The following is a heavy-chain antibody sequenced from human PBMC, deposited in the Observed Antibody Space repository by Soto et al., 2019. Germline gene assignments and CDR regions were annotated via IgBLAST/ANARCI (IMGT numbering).Heavy chain of an antibody. CDR3: ASTYSTSWYWFDP. V-gene: IGHV2-26*04. CDR1: GFSLSTAGLG. Sequence: QVTVKESGPVLVKPTEPLTLTCTVSGFSLSTAGLGVSWIRQPPGKALEWLAHIFSNDEKSYSTSLKSRLTISKDTSKSQVVLTMTNMDPVDTATYYCASTYSTSWYWFDPWGQGTLVTVSS. D-gene: IGHD6-13*01. CDR2: IFSNDEK. J-gene: IGHJ5*02.